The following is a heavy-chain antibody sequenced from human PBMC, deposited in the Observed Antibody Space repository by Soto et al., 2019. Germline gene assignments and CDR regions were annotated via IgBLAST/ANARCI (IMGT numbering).Heavy chain of an antibody. J-gene: IGHJ4*02. Sequence: ASVKVSCKASGYTFTNSDINWARQAPGQGLQWMGWMNPDSGHAAYAQKFQGRVTLTTSTSTSTVYMEMRSLGSEDTAVYYCARRPHCSGGICYYGLDNWGQGTLVPVP. CDR2: MNPDSGHA. D-gene: IGHD2-15*01. V-gene: IGHV1-8*01. CDR3: ARRPHCSGGICYYGLDN. CDR1: GYTFTNSD.